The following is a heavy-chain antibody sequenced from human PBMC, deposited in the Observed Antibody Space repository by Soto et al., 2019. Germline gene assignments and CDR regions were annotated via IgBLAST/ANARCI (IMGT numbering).Heavy chain of an antibody. J-gene: IGHJ5*02. V-gene: IGHV4-30-4*01. Sequence: SETLSLTCSVSGDYIHVGGYYWTWIRQRPGKGLEWMGYIYHTGKTYYNPSLESRLTMSVDRSKNQFSLRLTSVTAADTAVYFCGRDLTSNANCIDPWGQGTLVTAPQ. CDR3: GRDLTSNANCIDP. CDR2: IYHTGKT. D-gene: IGHD2-2*01. CDR1: GDYIHVGGYY.